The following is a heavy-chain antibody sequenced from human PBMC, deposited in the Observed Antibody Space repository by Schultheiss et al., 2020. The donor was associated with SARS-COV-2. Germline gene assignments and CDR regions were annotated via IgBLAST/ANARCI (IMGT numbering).Heavy chain of an antibody. J-gene: IGHJ5*02. V-gene: IGHV3-30*03. CDR1: GFTFSNAW. CDR2: ISYDGSNK. D-gene: IGHD1-14*01. Sequence: GGSLRLSCAASGFTFSNAWMSWVRQAPGKGLEWVAVISYDGSNKYYADSVKGRFTISRENAKNSLYLQMNSLRAEDTAVYYCARGLTIRKSTHLTLNWFDPWGQGTLVTVSS. CDR3: ARGLTIRKSTHLTLNWFDP.